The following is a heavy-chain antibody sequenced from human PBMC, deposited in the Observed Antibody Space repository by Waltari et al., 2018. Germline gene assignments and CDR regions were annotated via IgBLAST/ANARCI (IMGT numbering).Heavy chain of an antibody. D-gene: IGHD4-17*01. Sequence: QLQLQESGPGLVKPSETLSLTCTVSGGSISSSSYYWGWIRHPPGSGLVWIGSIYYSGRTNYNPSLKSRVTMSVDTSKNQFSLKLSSVTAADTAVYYCASFSPLSHQTTVVNAFDIWGQGTMVTVSS. CDR1: GGSISSSSYY. CDR2: IYYSGRT. CDR3: ASFSPLSHQTTVVNAFDI. V-gene: IGHV4-39*07. J-gene: IGHJ3*02.